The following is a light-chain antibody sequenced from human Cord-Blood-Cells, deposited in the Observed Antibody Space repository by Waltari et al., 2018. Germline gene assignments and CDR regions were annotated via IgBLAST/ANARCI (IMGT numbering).Light chain of an antibody. J-gene: IGLJ1*01. Sequence: QSALTQSASVSGSPGQSITISCTGTSSDVGGYNYVSWYQQHPGKAPKLMLYEVSNRPSGVSNRFSGSKSGNTASLTISVLQAEDEADYYCSSYTSSSTYVFGTGTKVTVL. CDR2: EVS. CDR3: SSYTSSSTYV. V-gene: IGLV2-14*01. CDR1: SSDVGGYNY.